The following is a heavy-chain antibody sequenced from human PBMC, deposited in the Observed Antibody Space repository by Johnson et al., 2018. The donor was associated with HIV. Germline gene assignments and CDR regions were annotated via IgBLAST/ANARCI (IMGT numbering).Heavy chain of an antibody. J-gene: IGHJ3*02. CDR2: ISWNSQSI. CDR3: ARGSRYTDDNDDAHLLHAFDI. V-gene: IGHV3-9*01. D-gene: IGHD3-16*01. Sequence: VQLVESGGGLVQPGRSLRLSCVASGFPFDDFAMHWVRLPPGKGLEWVSGISWNSQSIDYADSVKGRFTISRDDAKNSLYLQMNRVRSDDTALYYCARGSRYTDDNDDAHLLHAFDIWGQGTMVTVSS. CDR1: GFPFDDFA.